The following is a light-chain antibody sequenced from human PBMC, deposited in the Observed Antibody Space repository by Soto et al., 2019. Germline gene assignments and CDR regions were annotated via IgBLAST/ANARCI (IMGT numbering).Light chain of an antibody. CDR2: DAS. CDR1: QSISSD. V-gene: IGKV3-11*01. CDR3: QQRSSWPPIT. Sequence: EVVLTQSPATLSLSPGERATLSCRASQSISSDLAWYQHKPGQPPRLLIYDASDRATDIPARFRGFGSGTDFSLTISDLEPEDFAIYYCQQRSSWPPITFGQGTRLEIK. J-gene: IGKJ5*01.